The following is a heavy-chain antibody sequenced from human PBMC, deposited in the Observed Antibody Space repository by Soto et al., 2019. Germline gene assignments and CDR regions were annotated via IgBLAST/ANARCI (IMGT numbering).Heavy chain of an antibody. V-gene: IGHV1-3*01. CDR1: GYTFISYA. CDR2: INAGNGNP. CDR3: ARDWGNTMIPYSYFDN. J-gene: IGHJ4*02. D-gene: IGHD3-22*01. Sequence: VKVSCKASGYTFISYALHWVRQAPGQRLEWMGCINAGNGNPKYSQKFQGRVTITRDTSASTAYMELNSLSPEDTAVYYCARDWGNTMIPYSYFDNWGQGTLVTVSS.